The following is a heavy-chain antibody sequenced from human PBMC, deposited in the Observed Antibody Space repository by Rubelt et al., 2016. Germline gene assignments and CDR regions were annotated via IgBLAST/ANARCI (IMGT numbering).Heavy chain of an antibody. CDR3: AKNGENYERSSLGDY. J-gene: IGHJ4*02. V-gene: IGHV3-30*18. CDR1: GFTFSTYG. CDR2: ISFDENIK. D-gene: IGHD3-22*01. Sequence: VQLLESGGGLVQPGGSLRLSCAASGFTFSTYGMHWVRQAPGKGLEWVAVISFDENIKYYAGSVKGRFTISGDNSKNTLYLQMKSLRAGDTAVYYCAKNGENYERSSLGDYWGQGTLVTVSS.